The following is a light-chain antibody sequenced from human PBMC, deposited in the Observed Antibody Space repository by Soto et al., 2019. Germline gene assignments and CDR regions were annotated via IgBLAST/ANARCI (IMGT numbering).Light chain of an antibody. CDR2: GAS. V-gene: IGKV3-15*01. CDR3: QQYNNWQT. CDR1: QSVSSN. Sequence: EIVMTQSPATLSVSPGERATLSCRASQSVSSNLAWYQQKPGQAPRLLTYGASTRATGIPARFSGSGSGTEFTLTVSSLQSEDFAVYCCQQYNNWQTFGQGTKV. J-gene: IGKJ1*01.